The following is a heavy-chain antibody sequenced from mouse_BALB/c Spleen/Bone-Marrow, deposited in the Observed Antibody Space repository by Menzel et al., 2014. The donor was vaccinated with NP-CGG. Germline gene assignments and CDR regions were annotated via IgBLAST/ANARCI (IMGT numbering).Heavy chain of an antibody. CDR3: ARNYRYAWFVY. CDR2: IFPGDGTT. J-gene: IGHJ3*01. D-gene: IGHD2-14*01. Sequence: VQLQQSGAELVKPGASVKLSCKASGYTFXTYDINWVRRRPEQGLEWIGWIFPGDGTTKYNEKFKGKATLTTDKSSSTAYMQFSRLTSEDSAVYFCARNYRYAWFVYWGQGTLVTVSA. V-gene: IGHV1S56*01. CDR1: GYTFXTYD.